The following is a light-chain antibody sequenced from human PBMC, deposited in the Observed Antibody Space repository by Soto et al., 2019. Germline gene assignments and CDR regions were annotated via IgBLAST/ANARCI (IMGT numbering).Light chain of an antibody. CDR3: HQLNTYPRT. J-gene: IGKJ1*01. Sequence: DIQLTQSPSFLSASVGDRVIITCRASQGISGYLAWYQQKPGTAPKLLINAASALQSGVPSRFSGSGAGTAFTLTISSLQPEDFATYYCHQLNTYPRTFGQGTRVEI. CDR2: AAS. V-gene: IGKV1-9*01. CDR1: QGISGY.